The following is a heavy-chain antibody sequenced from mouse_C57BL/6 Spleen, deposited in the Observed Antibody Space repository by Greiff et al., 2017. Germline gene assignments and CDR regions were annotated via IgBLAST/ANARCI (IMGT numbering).Heavy chain of an antibody. Sequence: EVKVVESGPELVKPGASVKISCKASGYSFTDYNMNWVKQSNGKSLEWIGVINPNYGTTSYNQKFKGKATLTVDQSSSTAYMQLNSLTSEDSAVYYCAKDYGSVASDYWGQGTTLTVSS. CDR1: GYSFTDYN. CDR3: AKDYGSVASDY. CDR2: INPNYGTT. J-gene: IGHJ2*01. D-gene: IGHD1-1*01. V-gene: IGHV1-39*01.